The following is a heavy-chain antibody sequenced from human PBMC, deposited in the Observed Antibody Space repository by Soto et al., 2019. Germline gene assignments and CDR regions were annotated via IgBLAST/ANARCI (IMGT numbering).Heavy chain of an antibody. CDR1: GYTFTSYD. Sequence: QVQLVQSGAEVKKPGASVKVSCKASGYTFTSYDINWVRQATGQGLEWMGWMNPNSGNTGYAQKFQGRGTMTRNTSMSTAYIELSSLRSEYTAVYYCARGGGPIVAPRTLEDWGQGNLVTVSS. CDR2: MNPNSGNT. V-gene: IGHV1-8*01. CDR3: ARGGGPIVAPRTLED. J-gene: IGHJ4*02. D-gene: IGHD5-12*01.